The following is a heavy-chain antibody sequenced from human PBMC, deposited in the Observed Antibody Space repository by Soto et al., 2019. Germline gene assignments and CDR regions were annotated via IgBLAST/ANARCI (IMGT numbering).Heavy chain of an antibody. CDR2: IYYNGNT. CDR1: GVSISNNY. J-gene: IGHJ4*02. D-gene: IGHD7-27*01. Sequence: QVQLQESGPGLVKPSETLSLTCTVSGVSISNNYWSWTRQPPGKGLEWIGYIYYNGNTNYNPSLKRRVTMSVDTSRNQISLKLTTVTAADTAVYYCTRANWYSEYWGQGTLVTVSS. CDR3: TRANWYSEY. V-gene: IGHV4-59*01.